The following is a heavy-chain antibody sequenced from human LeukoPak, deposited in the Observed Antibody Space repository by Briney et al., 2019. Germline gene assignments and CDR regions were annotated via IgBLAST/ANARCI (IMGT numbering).Heavy chain of an antibody. CDR2: IKSKTDGGTT. CDR1: GFSFTNAW. CDR3: ATEYYGAYNY. D-gene: IGHD4-17*01. V-gene: IGHV3-15*01. J-gene: IGHJ4*02. Sequence: GGSLRLSCEASGFSFTNAWMSWVRQAPGKGLEWVGRIKSKTDGGTTDYAAHVKDRFTISRDDSKDTLYLQMNSLKTEDIAVYYCATEYYGAYNYWGQGTLVTVSS.